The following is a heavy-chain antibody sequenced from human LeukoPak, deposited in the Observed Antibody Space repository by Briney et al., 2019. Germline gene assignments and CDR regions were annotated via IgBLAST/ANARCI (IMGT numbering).Heavy chain of an antibody. D-gene: IGHD3-22*01. CDR2: IYYSGST. J-gene: IGHJ3*01. CDR3: AGTYYYDSSGYYYP. CDR1: GGSISSYY. Sequence: SETLSLTCTVSGGSISSYYWSWIRQPPGKGLEWIGYIYYSGSTNYNPSLKSRVTISVDTSKNQFSLKLSSVTAADTAVYYCAGTYYYDSSGYYYPWGQGTMVTVSS. V-gene: IGHV4-59*01.